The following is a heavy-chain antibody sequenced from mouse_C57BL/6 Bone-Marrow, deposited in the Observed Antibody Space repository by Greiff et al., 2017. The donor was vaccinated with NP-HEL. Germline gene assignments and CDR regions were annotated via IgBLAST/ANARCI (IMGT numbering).Heavy chain of an antibody. D-gene: IGHD4-1*01. CDR2: IDPSDSST. J-gene: IGHJ2*01. CDR1: GYTFTSYW. CDR3: ARKLGREGYFDY. V-gene: IGHV1-69*01. Sequence: QVQLQQPGAELVMPGASVKLSCKASGYTFTSYWMHWVKQRPGQGLEWIGEIDPSDSSTNYNQKFKGKSTLTVDKSSSTAYMQLSSLTSEDSAVYYCARKLGREGYFDYWGQGTTLTVSS.